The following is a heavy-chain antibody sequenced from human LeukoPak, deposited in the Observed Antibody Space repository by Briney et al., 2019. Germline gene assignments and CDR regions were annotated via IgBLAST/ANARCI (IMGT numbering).Heavy chain of an antibody. J-gene: IGHJ4*02. CDR1: GFIFSNYD. Sequence: GGSLRLSCVASGFIFSNYDRNWVRQAPGKGLECVSHVGTSGTIIYYADSVKGRFTISRDNARNSIHLQMSNLRAEDTAVYYCTRVSRDGYSYGFYEYWGQGTPVTVSS. D-gene: IGHD5-18*01. CDR3: TRVSRDGYSYGFYEY. CDR2: VGTSGTII. V-gene: IGHV3-48*03.